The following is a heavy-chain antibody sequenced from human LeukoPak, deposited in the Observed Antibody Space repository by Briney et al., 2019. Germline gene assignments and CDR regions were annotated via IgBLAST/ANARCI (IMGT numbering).Heavy chain of an antibody. CDR3: AVAGYGRRFDY. CDR1: GFTFSSYA. Sequence: GGSLSLSCAASGFTFSSYAMHWVRQAPGKGLEWVAVISYDGSNKYYADSVKGRFTISRDNSKNTLYLQMNSLRAEDTAVYYCAVAGYGRRFDYWGQGILVTVSS. V-gene: IGHV3-30-3*01. J-gene: IGHJ4*02. CDR2: ISYDGSNK. D-gene: IGHD5-18*01.